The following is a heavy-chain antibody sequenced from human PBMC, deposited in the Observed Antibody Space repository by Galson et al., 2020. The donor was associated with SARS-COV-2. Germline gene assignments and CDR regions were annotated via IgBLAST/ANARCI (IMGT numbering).Heavy chain of an antibody. CDR1: GGSLSSSSYY. CDR3: ARMTRYCEGHTCFGDAFEI. V-gene: IGHV4-39*01. J-gene: IGHJ3*02. Sequence: LETLSLTCTVSGGSLSSSSYYWGWIRQPPGKGLEWIGNFYYSGSTHYNPSLTSRLAISGDKSRNQFSVKLRSVTAADTAVYYCARMTRYCEGHTCFGDAFEIWGQGTMVTVSS. CDR2: FYYSGST. D-gene: IGHD3-9*01.